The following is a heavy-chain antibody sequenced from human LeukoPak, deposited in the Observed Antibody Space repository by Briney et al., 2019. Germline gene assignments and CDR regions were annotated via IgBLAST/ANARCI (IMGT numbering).Heavy chain of an antibody. CDR1: GFTFSTYS. J-gene: IGHJ5*02. D-gene: IGHD3-3*01. CDR3: AREPSSAAFEP. V-gene: IGHV3-21*01. CDR2: ISSSSSYT. Sequence: PGGSLRLSCAASGFTFSTYSINWVRQAPGKGLEWVSVISSSSSYTYYLDSVRGRFTISRDNAKNSLYLQRNSLRAEDTAVYYCAREPSSAAFEPWGQGTLVTVSS.